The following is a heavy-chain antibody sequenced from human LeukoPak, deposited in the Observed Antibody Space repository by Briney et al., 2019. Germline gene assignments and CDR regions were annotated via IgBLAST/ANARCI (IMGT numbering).Heavy chain of an antibody. Sequence: SETLSLTCTVSGGSISSSSYYWGWIRQPPGKGLEWIGYIDYSGSTYYNPSLKSRVTISVDTSKNQFSLKLSSVTAADTAVYYCATTLPGNYGSGSYTFDYWGQGTLVTVSS. CDR1: GGSISSSSYY. CDR2: IDYSGST. CDR3: ATTLPGNYGSGSYTFDY. J-gene: IGHJ4*02. V-gene: IGHV4-39*01. D-gene: IGHD3-10*01.